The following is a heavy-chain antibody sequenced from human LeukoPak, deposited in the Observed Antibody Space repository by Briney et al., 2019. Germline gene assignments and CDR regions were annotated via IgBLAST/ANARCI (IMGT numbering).Heavy chain of an antibody. J-gene: IGHJ4*02. Sequence: LTGGSLRLSWAASGFTVSSNYMSWVRQAPGKGLEWVSGISWNSGSIGYADSVKGRFTISRDNAKNSLYLQMNSLRAEDTDLYYCAKDSHRDTYYYDSSGYYYCDYWGQGTLVTVSS. CDR1: GFTVSSNY. D-gene: IGHD3-22*01. CDR2: ISWNSGSI. CDR3: AKDSHRDTYYYDSSGYYYCDY. V-gene: IGHV3-9*01.